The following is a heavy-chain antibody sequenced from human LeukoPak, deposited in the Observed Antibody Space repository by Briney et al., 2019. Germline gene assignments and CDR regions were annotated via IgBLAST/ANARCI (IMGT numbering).Heavy chain of an antibody. Sequence: GASVKVSCKASGGTFSSYAISWVRQAPGQGLEWMGGIIPIFGTANYAQKFQGRVTITADKSTSTAYMELSSLRSEDTAVYYCARGDSGYDPAYCGGDCYSEYFDYWGQGTLVTVSS. V-gene: IGHV1-69*06. CDR3: ARGDSGYDPAYCGGDCYSEYFDY. CDR2: IIPIFGTA. CDR1: GGTFSSYA. J-gene: IGHJ4*02. D-gene: IGHD2-21*02.